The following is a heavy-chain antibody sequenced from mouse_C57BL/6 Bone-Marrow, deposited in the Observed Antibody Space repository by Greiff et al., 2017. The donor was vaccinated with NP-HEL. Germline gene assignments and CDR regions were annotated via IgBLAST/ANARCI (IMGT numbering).Heavy chain of an antibody. CDR1: GFTFSSYA. V-gene: IGHV5-4*01. CDR2: ISDGGSYT. CDR3: AREDGYWGFAY. Sequence: EVQRVESGGGLVKPGGSLKLSCAASGFTFSSYAMSWVRQTPEKRLEWVATISDGGSYTYYPDNVKGRFTISRDNAKNNLYLQMSHLKSEDTAMYYCAREDGYWGFAYWGQGTLVTVSA. J-gene: IGHJ3*01. D-gene: IGHD2-3*01.